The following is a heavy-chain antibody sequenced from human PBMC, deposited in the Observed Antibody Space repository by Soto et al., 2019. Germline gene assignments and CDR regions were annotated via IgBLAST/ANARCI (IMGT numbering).Heavy chain of an antibody. V-gene: IGHV3-23*01. CDR2: ITSSGGPT. CDR3: VKGGWLDD. J-gene: IGHJ5*02. CDR1: GFPFSTYE. Sequence: EVQLLESGGGLIQPGGSLRLSCAASGFPFSTYEITLARQSPGKGLEWVAFITSSGGPTYYADSVRGRFTISRDNSKNTLYLQMDSLRVEDTARYYCVKGGWLDDWGQGTLVTVSS.